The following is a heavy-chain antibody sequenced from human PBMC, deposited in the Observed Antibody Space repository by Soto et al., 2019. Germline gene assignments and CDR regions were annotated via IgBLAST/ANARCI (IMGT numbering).Heavy chain of an antibody. D-gene: IGHD2-2*03. CDR1: GYTFTSYN. V-gene: IGHV1-46*01. Sequence: ASVKVSCKASGYTFTSYNMHWVRQAPAQGLEWMGIINPSGGSTSYAQKFQGRVTMTRDTSTSTVYMELSSLRSEDTAVYYCARGSGYCISTSCYVPQNWFDPWGQGTLVNVSS. CDR3: ARGSGYCISTSCYVPQNWFDP. J-gene: IGHJ5*02. CDR2: INPSGGST.